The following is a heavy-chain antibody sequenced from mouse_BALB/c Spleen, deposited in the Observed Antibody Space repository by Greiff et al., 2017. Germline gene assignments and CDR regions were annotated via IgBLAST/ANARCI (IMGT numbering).Heavy chain of an antibody. J-gene: IGHJ4*01. CDR3: ARRWRDYAMDY. Sequence: EVQRVESGGGLVKPGGSLKLSCAASGFAFSSYDMSWVRQTPEKRLEWVAYISSGGGSTYYPDTVKGRFTISRDNAKNTLYLQMSSLKSEDTAMYYCARRWRDYAMDYWGQGTSVTVSS. CDR1: GFAFSSYD. D-gene: IGHD2-3*01. CDR2: ISSGGGST. V-gene: IGHV5-12-1*01.